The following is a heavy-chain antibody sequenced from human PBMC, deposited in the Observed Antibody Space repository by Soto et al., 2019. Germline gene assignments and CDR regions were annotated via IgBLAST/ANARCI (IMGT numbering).Heavy chain of an antibody. D-gene: IGHD1-26*01. CDR1: GFTFSSYA. CDR2: ISGSGGST. CDR3: AKDEVLVEWVPRHHYVMAV. V-gene: IGHV3-23*01. J-gene: IGHJ6*02. Sequence: PGGSLRLSCAASGFTFSSYAMSWVRQAPGKGLEWVSAISGSGGSTYYADSVKGRFPISRDNSKKTLYLKMNSLRTEDTAVYYCAKDEVLVEWVPRHHYVMAVWGQGTTVPVSS.